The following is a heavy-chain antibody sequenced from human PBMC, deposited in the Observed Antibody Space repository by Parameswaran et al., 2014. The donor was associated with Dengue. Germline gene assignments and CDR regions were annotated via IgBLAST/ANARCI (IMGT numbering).Heavy chain of an antibody. CDR3: WSYSSGWYESGFDY. Sequence: VRQAPGKGLEWVGRIKSKTDGGTTDYAAPVKGRFTISRDDSKNTLYLQMNSLKTEDTAVYYCWSYSSGWYESGFDYWGQGTLVTVSS. J-gene: IGHJ4*02. D-gene: IGHD6-19*01. V-gene: IGHV3-15*01. CDR2: IKSKTDGGTT.